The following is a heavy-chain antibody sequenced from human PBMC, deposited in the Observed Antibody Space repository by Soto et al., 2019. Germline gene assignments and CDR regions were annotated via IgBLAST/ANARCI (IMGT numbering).Heavy chain of an antibody. Sequence: SGPTLVNPTQTLTLTCSFSGFSLTTVGVGVGWIRQPPGKALEWLALIFWDDDKYYSPSLKSRLTITKDTSKNHVVLTMANMDPADTATYYCAHRPSGFGELLSRPFDHWGQGALVTVSS. D-gene: IGHD3-10*01. J-gene: IGHJ4*02. V-gene: IGHV2-5*02. CDR1: GFSLTTVGVG. CDR3: AHRPSGFGELLSRPFDH. CDR2: IFWDDDK.